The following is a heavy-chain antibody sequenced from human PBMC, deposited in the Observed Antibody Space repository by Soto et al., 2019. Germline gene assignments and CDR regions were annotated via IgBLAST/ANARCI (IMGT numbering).Heavy chain of an antibody. Sequence: GGSLRLSCAASGFTFSDHDMHWVRQSTGKGLEWVSTMGSAGDTYYAASVKGRFTISRGNGKNSLYLQMNYLRAGDTAVYYCARGEEGYYVYGMDVWGQGTTVTVSS. V-gene: IGHV3-13*01. CDR3: ARGEEGYYVYGMDV. CDR2: MGSAGDT. J-gene: IGHJ6*02. CDR1: GFTFSDHD.